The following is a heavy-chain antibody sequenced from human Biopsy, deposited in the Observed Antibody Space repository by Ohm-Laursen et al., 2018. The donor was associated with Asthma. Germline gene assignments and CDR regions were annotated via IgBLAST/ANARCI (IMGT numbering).Heavy chain of an antibody. V-gene: IGHV3-30*18. Sequence: SLRLSCAASGFVFRSRAMHWVRQAPGKGLAWVAVVSYDGGVVHYADSMKGRFTISRDNAKSTLYLQMNRLRTDDTAVYFCAKRRGYSDLTDFDHWGQGTLVTVSS. CDR1: GFVFRSRA. CDR3: AKRRGYSDLTDFDH. D-gene: IGHD3-3*01. J-gene: IGHJ4*02. CDR2: VSYDGGVV.